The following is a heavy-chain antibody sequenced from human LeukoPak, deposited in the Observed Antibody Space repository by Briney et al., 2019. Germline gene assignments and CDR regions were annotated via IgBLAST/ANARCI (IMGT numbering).Heavy chain of an antibody. D-gene: IGHD4-11*01. CDR2: MCYSGST. CDR1: GDSISSYC. V-gene: IGHV4-59*08. Sequence: SETLSLTCTVAGDSISSYCWSWVRQPPGKGLEWIGSMCYSGSTNYNPSPKSRVTISIDTSKNQFSLKLSSVTAADTAVYYCARRVVESAVITERNWFDPWGQGTRVTVSS. J-gene: IGHJ5*02. CDR3: ARRVVESAVITERNWFDP.